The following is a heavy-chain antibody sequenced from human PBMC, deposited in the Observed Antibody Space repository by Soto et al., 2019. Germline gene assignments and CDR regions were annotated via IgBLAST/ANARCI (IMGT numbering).Heavy chain of an antibody. Sequence: GESLRISCKGSGYSFTSYWIGWVRQMPGKGLKWMRIINPGDSDTRYSPSFQGQITISADKSISTAYMQWSSLKASDTAMYYCARIGYCSSTSCYAYFDYWGQGTLVTVSS. J-gene: IGHJ4*02. CDR1: GYSFTSYW. V-gene: IGHV5-51*01. D-gene: IGHD2-2*01. CDR2: INPGDSDT. CDR3: ARIGYCSSTSCYAYFDY.